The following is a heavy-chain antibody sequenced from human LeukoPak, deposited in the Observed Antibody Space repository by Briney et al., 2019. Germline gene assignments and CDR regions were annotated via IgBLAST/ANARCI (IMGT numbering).Heavy chain of an antibody. CDR3: ASDQVSGVFDY. Sequence: PGRSLRLSCAGSAFTFSDFYMNWIRQAPGKCLEWLAYISPSGSYTTYADSVKGRFVISRDNTKNSVSLHMNTLTAGDTAVYFCASDQVSGVFDYWGQGARVTVSS. J-gene: IGHJ4*02. CDR1: AFTFSDFY. V-gene: IGHV3-11*05. D-gene: IGHD5/OR15-5a*01. CDR2: ISPSGSYT.